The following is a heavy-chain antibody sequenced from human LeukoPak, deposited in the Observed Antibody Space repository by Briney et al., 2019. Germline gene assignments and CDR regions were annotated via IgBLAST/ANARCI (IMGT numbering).Heavy chain of an antibody. D-gene: IGHD3-9*01. CDR1: GFTFDDYS. CDR3: AKCLRYFDWLEADFDY. CDR2: ISWDSGNI. Sequence: GGSLRLSCAASGFTFDDYSMPWVRQAPGKGLEWVSGISWDSGNIGYADSVKGRFTISRDNAKNSLYLQMNSLRAEDTALYYCAKCLRYFDWLEADFDYWGQGTLVSVSS. J-gene: IGHJ4*02. V-gene: IGHV3-9*01.